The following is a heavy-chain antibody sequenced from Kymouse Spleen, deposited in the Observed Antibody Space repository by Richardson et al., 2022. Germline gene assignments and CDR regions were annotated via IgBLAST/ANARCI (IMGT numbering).Heavy chain of an antibody. CDR1: GYTFTSYA. V-gene: IGHV1-3*01. D-gene: IGHD3-10*01. CDR3: ARGVLLWFGELLPYFDY. J-gene: IGHJ4*02. CDR2: INAGNGNT. Sequence: QVQLVQSGAEVKKPGASVKVSCKASGYTFTSYAMHWVRQAPGQRLEWMGWINAGNGNTKYSQKFQGRVTITRDTSASTAYMELSSLRSEDTAVYYCARGVLLWFGELLPYFDYWGQGTLVTVSS.